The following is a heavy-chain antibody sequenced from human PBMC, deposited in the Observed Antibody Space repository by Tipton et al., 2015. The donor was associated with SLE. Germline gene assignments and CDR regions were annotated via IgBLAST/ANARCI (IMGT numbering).Heavy chain of an antibody. CDR2: IHHGGST. Sequence: LTCAVYGESFSDYYWTWIRQVPGKGLEWIGEIHHGGSTNYNPSLKSRVIISAETSKNQFSLRLSSVTAADTAVYYCVRSDQGMDWGQGTLVTVSS. V-gene: IGHV4-34*01. CDR3: VRSDQGMD. CDR1: GESFSDYY. J-gene: IGHJ4*02.